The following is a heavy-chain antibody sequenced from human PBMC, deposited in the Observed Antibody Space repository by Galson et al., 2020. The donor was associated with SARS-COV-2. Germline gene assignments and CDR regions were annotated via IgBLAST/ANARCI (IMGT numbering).Heavy chain of an antibody. V-gene: IGHV1-46*04. CDR2: INPSGDIT. D-gene: IGHD2-21*01. CDR3: AREWGDINSSVFDY. J-gene: IGHJ4*02. CDR1: GYTFISFY. Sequence: ASVKVSCKASGYTFISFYINWVRQAPGQGLEWMGVINPSGDITSYAQKLRGSVTVTRDMSTQTVYMELSSLTSEDTAVYYCAREWGDINSSVFDYWGQGSLVVVSS.